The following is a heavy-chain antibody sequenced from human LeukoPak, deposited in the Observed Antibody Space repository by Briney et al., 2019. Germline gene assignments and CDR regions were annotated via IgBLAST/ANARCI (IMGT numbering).Heavy chain of an antibody. Sequence: GGSLRLSCTASEFTFSDYYMSWIRQAPGKGLAWVSYISSTSSTRYYADSVKGRFTISRDNAKNSLYLQMNSLRAEDTAVYYCAREPSSGYGYDAFDIWGQGTMVTVSS. V-gene: IGHV3-11*04. CDR3: AREPSSGYGYDAFDI. D-gene: IGHD3-22*01. CDR2: ISSTSSTR. CDR1: EFTFSDYY. J-gene: IGHJ3*02.